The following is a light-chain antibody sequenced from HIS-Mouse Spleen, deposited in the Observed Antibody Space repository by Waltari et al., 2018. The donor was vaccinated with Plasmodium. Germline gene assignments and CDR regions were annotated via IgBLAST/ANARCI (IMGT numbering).Light chain of an antibody. V-gene: IGLV3-25*03. CDR2: KDS. Sequence: SYELTQPPSVSVSPGQTARITCSGDALPKQYAYWYQQKPGHAPVLVIYKDSERPSGFPERFSGASSGTTVTLTISGVQAEDEADYYCQSADSSGTYVVGTGTKVTVL. CDR1: ALPKQY. J-gene: IGLJ1*01. CDR3: QSADSSGTYV.